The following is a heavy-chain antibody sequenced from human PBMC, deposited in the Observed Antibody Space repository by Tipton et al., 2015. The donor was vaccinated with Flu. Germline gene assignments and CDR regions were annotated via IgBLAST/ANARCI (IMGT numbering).Heavy chain of an antibody. Sequence: GSLRLSCAVSGFNFTTYCVSWVRQAPGKGLEWVANIKQDGSEKNYVDSVRGRFTVSRDNAKNLLYLQMNSLRAEDTAVYYCARDRYYGSVTSGDTFDYWGQGTLVTVSS. CDR1: GFNFTTYC. CDR3: ARDRYYGSVTSGDTFDY. V-gene: IGHV3-7*01. J-gene: IGHJ4*02. CDR2: IKQDGSEK. D-gene: IGHD3-10*01.